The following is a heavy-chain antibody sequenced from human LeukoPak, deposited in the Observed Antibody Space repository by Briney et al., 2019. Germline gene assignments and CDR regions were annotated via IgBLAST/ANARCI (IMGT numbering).Heavy chain of an antibody. Sequence: PSETLSLTCAVYGGSFSGYYWSWIRQPPGKGLEWIGEINHSGSTNYNPSLKSRVTISVDTSKNQFCLRSEDTAVYYCARDGPEGGDYWGQGTLDTVSS. V-gene: IGHV4-34*01. CDR3: ARDGPEGGDY. D-gene: IGHD1-14*01. J-gene: IGHJ4*02. CDR2: INHSGST. CDR1: GGSFSGYY.